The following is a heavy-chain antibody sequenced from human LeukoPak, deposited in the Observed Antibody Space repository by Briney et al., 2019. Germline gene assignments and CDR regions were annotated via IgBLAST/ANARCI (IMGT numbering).Heavy chain of an antibody. V-gene: IGHV4-38-2*02. CDR1: GYSISSGYY. Sequence: SETLSLTCTVSGYSISSGYYWGWIRQPPGKGLEWIGSIYHSGSTYYNPSLKSRVTISVDTSKNQFSLKLSSVTAADTAVYYCARLHSIYYYYMDVWGKGTTVTVSS. J-gene: IGHJ6*03. CDR2: IYHSGST. CDR3: ARLHSIYYYYMDV. D-gene: IGHD4-11*01.